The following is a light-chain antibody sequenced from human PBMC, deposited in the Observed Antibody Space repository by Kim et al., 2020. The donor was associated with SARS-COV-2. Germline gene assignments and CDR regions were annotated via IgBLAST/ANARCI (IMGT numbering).Light chain of an antibody. J-gene: IGLJ3*02. CDR3: AAWDDSLSGWV. CDR1: SSNIGSNY. V-gene: IGLV1-47*01. Sequence: QRFTISCSGRSSNIGSNYVYWYQQLPGTAPKLLIYRNDQRPSGVPDRFSGSKSGTSASLAISGLRSEDEADYYCAAWDDSLSGWVFGGGTQLTVL. CDR2: RND.